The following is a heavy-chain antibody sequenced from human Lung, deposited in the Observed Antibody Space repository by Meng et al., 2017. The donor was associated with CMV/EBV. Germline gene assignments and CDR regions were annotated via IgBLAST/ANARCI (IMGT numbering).Heavy chain of an antibody. Sequence: GGSLRLXCAASGFTVSSNYMSWVRQAPGKGLEWVSVIYSGGSTYYADSVKGRFTISRDNSKNTLYLQMNSLRAEDTAVYYCARNNCSSTSCYSLYYYGMDLWXQRTTVTVSS. J-gene: IGHJ6*01. CDR2: IYSGGST. D-gene: IGHD2-2*01. V-gene: IGHV3-53*01. CDR3: ARNNCSSTSCYSLYYYGMDL. CDR1: GFTVSSNY.